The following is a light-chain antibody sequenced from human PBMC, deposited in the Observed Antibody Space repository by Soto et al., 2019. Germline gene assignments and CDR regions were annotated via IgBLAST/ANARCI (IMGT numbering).Light chain of an antibody. J-gene: IGKJ1*01. Sequence: EVVLTQSPDNLSLSPAEISTLFCSASQNFGSTYLAWYQQKRGQAPRFLIYGASSRATGIPDRFSGSGSGTDFTLTISRLEPEDFAVYYCQQYGRSPTTCGQGTKVDIK. V-gene: IGKV3-20*01. CDR1: QNFGSTY. CDR2: GAS. CDR3: QQYGRSPTT.